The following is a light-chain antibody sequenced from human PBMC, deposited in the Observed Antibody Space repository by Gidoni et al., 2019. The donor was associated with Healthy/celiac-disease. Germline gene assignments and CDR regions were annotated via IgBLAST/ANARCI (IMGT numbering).Light chain of an antibody. CDR3: QQRSNWPPSLT. V-gene: IGKV3-11*01. CDR2: DAS. CDR1: QSVSSY. J-gene: IGKJ4*01. Sequence: ELVLTHSPATLSLSPGERATLSCRASQSVSSYLAWYQQKPGQAPRLLIYDASNRATGIPARFSGSGSGTDFTLTISSLEPEDFAVYYCQQRSNWPPSLTFGGGTKVEIK.